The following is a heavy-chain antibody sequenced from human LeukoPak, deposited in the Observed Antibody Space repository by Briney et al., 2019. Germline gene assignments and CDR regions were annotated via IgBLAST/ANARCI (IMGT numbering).Heavy chain of an antibody. CDR3: ASGGSAMVHYYYYYMDV. J-gene: IGHJ6*03. D-gene: IGHD5-18*01. CDR2: INHSGST. V-gene: IGHV4-34*01. Sequence: SETLSLTCAVYGGSFSGYYWSWIRQPPGKGMEWIGEINHSGSTNYNPSLKSRVTISVDTSKNQFSLQLSSVTAADPAVYYCASGGSAMVHYYYYYMDVWGKGTTVTISS. CDR1: GGSFSGYY.